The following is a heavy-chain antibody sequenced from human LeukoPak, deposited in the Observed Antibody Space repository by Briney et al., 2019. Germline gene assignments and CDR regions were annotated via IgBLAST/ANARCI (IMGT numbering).Heavy chain of an antibody. J-gene: IGHJ4*02. CDR1: GFTFSSYG. D-gene: IGHD4-17*01. V-gene: IGHV3-30*02. Sequence: PGGSLRLSCAASGFTFSSYGMHWVRQAPGKGLEWVAFIRYDGSNKYYADSVKGRFTISRDNSKNTLYLQMNSLRAEDTAVFYCAKGYGDYAFFFDYWGQGTLVTVSS. CDR2: IRYDGSNK. CDR3: AKGYGDYAFFFDY.